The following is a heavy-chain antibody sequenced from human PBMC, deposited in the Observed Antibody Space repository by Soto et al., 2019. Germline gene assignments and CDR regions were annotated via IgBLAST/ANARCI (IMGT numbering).Heavy chain of an antibody. Sequence: PGGSLSLSCAASGYTFTSYGMYWVRQAPGKGLEWLALISYDGSNKYYADSVKGRFTISRDNSKNTLYLQMNSLRGEDTAVYHCATEAQNYGYCYGMDVWGQGTTVTVSS. CDR2: ISYDGSNK. J-gene: IGHJ6*02. V-gene: IGHV3-30*03. CDR1: GYTFTSYG. CDR3: ATEAQNYGYCYGMDV. D-gene: IGHD1-7*01.